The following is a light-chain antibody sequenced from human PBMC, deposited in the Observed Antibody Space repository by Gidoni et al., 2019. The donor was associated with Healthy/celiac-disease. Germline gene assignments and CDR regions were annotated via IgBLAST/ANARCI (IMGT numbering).Light chain of an antibody. J-gene: IGLJ2*01. CDR3: SSYAGSNNLV. Sequence: QSALTQPPPASGCPGQSVTISCTGTSSDVGGYNYVSWYQQHPGKAPKRMIYEVSTRPSGVPDRFSGSKSGNSASRTVSGLQSEDEADYYCSSYAGSNNLVFGGGTKLTVL. CDR2: EVS. V-gene: IGLV2-8*01. CDR1: SSDVGGYNY.